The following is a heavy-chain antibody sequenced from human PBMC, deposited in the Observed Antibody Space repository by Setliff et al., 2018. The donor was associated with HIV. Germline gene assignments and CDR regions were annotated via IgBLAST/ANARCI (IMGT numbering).Heavy chain of an antibody. CDR1: GGTFSSYA. CDR3: ARVVARGYDRCYYYYYMDV. D-gene: IGHD5-12*01. Sequence: ASVKVSCKATGGTFSSYAISWVRQAPGQGLGWMGGIIPILGIANYAQKFQGRVTITADKSTSTAYMELSSLRSEDTAVYYCARVVARGYDRCYYYYYMDVLGKGTTVTVSS. J-gene: IGHJ6*03. V-gene: IGHV1-69*10. CDR2: IIPILGIA.